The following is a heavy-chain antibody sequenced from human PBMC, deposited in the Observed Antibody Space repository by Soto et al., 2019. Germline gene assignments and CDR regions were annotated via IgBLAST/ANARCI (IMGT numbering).Heavy chain of an antibody. CDR3: ARDDEGGSDCDLGY. CDR2: ISHDGNNK. D-gene: IGHD1-26*01. Sequence: QVQLVESGGGVVQPGRSLRLSCAASGFTFSSYIMHWVRQTPGKGLEWMTFISHDGNNKYYADYVKGRFTISRDNSENTLYLQMDSLRAEDTAVYYCARDDEGGSDCDLGYWGQGTLVTVSS. J-gene: IGHJ4*02. CDR1: GFTFSSYI. V-gene: IGHV3-30-3*01.